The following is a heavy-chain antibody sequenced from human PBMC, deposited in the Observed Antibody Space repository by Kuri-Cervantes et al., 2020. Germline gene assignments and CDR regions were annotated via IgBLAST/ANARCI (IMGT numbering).Heavy chain of an antibody. D-gene: IGHD2-15*01. CDR2: INHSGST. CDR3: ARQELGYCSGGSCYSGGTLFDY. J-gene: IGHJ4*02. CDR1: GGSFSGYY. V-gene: IGHV4-34*01. Sequence: SQTLSLTCAVYGGSFSGYYWSWIRQPPGKGLEWIGEINHSGSTNYNPSLKSRVTISVDTSKNQFSLKLSSVTAADTAVYYCARQELGYCSGGSCYSGGTLFDYWGQGTLVTVSS.